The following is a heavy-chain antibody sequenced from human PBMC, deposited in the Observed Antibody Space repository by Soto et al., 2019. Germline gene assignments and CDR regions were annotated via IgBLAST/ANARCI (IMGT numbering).Heavy chain of an antibody. CDR2: IYYSGTT. Sequence: PSETLSLTCTVSSGSIGSYFWSWIREPPGKGLEWIGYIYYSGTTNYNPSLKSRVTMLLDTSKNQFSLRLSSVTAADTAVYYCARGRGGTYDAFDIWGQGTLVTVSS. V-gene: IGHV4-59*01. CDR1: SGSIGSYF. D-gene: IGHD1-26*01. J-gene: IGHJ3*02. CDR3: ARGRGGTYDAFDI.